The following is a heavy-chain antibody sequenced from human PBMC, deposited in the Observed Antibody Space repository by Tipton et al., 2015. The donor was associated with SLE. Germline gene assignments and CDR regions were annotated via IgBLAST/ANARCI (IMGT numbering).Heavy chain of an antibody. CDR3: ARDKGPVEMATIFAVDI. Sequence: GSLRLSCAASGFTFSDYYMYWIRQAPGKGLEWVSYISSSGISIYYADSVKGRFTISRDNAKKSLYLQMNSLRAEDTAVYYCARDKGPVEMATIFAVDIWGQGKMVTVSS. J-gene: IGHJ3*02. V-gene: IGHV3-11*01. CDR2: ISSSGISI. D-gene: IGHD5-24*01. CDR1: GFTFSDYY.